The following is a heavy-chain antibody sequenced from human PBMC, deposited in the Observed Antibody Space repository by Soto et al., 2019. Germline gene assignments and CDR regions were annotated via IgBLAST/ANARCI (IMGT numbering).Heavy chain of an antibody. CDR3: TVWGSGNDFGAA. J-gene: IGHJ4*02. D-gene: IGHD3-10*01. CDR2: SKNKADSYTT. Sequence: EVQLVDSGGGLVQPGGSLRLSCAASGFTFSDHYMDWVRQAPGKGLEWVVRSKNKADSYTTEYAASVKGRFTISRDGSKNSLFLKMNSLKTEDTAVYYCTVWGSGNDFGAAWGQGILVTVSS. V-gene: IGHV3-72*01. CDR1: GFTFSDHY.